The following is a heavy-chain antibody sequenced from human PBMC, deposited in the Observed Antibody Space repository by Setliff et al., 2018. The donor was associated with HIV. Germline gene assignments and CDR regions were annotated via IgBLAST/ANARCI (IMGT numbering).Heavy chain of an antibody. J-gene: IGHJ4*02. Sequence: GGSLRLSCAASGFTFDRFWMHWVRQAPGKGLVWVSRVNRDGSSTTYADSVKDRFTISRDNAKNTLYLQMNSLRAEDTAVYYCAKGKVSPLRLDYWGQGSLVTVSS. CDR2: VNRDGSST. V-gene: IGHV3-74*01. D-gene: IGHD2-15*01. CDR3: AKGKVSPLRLDY. CDR1: GFTFDRFW.